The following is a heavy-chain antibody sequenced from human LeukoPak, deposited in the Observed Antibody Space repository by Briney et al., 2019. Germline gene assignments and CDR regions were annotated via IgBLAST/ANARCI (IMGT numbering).Heavy chain of an antibody. CDR2: INHSGST. CDR3: ARVRLDTDAFDI. D-gene: IGHD5-18*01. CDR1: GGSFSGYY. V-gene: IGHV4-34*01. J-gene: IGHJ3*02. Sequence: SETLSLTCAVYGGSFSGYYWSWIRQPPGKGLEWIGEINHSGSTNYNPSLKSRVTISVDTSKNQFSLKLSSVTAADTAVYYCARVRLDTDAFDIWGQGTMVTVSS.